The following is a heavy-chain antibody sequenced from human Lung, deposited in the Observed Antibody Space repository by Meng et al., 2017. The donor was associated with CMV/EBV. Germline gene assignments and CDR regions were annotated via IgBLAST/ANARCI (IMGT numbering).Heavy chain of an antibody. CDR3: DRETVFGTGDYGIDV. V-gene: IGHV4-39*07. Sequence: SETLSLXCTVSGGSISSGTYYWGWIRQAPGKGLDWVGSIFYTGNTDYNPSLKSRLIMSVDTSTNQFSLNLISVTAAGTAVYYCDRETVFGTGDYGIDVWGQGAPVTVSS. CDR1: GGSISSGTYY. D-gene: IGHD1-1*01. CDR2: IFYTGNT. J-gene: IGHJ6*02.